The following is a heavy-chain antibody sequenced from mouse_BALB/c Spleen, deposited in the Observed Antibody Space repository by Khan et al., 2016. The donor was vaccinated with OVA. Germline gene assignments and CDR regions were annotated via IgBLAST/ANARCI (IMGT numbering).Heavy chain of an antibody. CDR2: ISSDGSYT. D-gene: IGHD2-2*01. V-gene: IGHV5-6*01. Sequence: EVELVESGGDLVKPGGSLKLTCAASGFTFSNYDMSWVRQTPDKRLEWVATISSDGSYTYYTDSVKGRFTISRDNSKNNLFLQMRSMKSEDTAMYYCARRGDDEAWFAYGGQGTLVPVSA. CDR1: GFTFSNYD. CDR3: ARRGDDEAWFAY. J-gene: IGHJ3*01.